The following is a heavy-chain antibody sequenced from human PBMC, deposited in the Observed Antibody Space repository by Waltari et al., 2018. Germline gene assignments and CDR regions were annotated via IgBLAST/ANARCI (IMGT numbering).Heavy chain of an antibody. J-gene: IGHJ4*02. CDR3: ARDLDYYDSSGYSVDY. CDR1: GYSIRSGYY. D-gene: IGHD3-22*01. Sequence: QVQLQESGPGLVKPSETLSLTCAVSGYSIRSGYYWGWIRQPPGRGLEWIGSIYHSGSTYYNPSLKSRVTISVDTSKNQFSLKLSSVTAADTAVYYCARDLDYYDSSGYSVDYWGQGTLVTVSS. CDR2: IYHSGST. V-gene: IGHV4-38-2*02.